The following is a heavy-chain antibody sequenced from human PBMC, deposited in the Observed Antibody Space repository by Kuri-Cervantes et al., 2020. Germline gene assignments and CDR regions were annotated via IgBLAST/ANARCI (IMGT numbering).Heavy chain of an antibody. D-gene: IGHD2-2*01. CDR2: ISAYNGNT. J-gene: IGHJ6*03. CDR3: ARCVAVPAALGRYYYYYYMDV. V-gene: IGHV1-18*01. CDR1: GGTFSSYA. Sequence: ASVKVSCKASGGTFSSYAISWVRQAPGQGLEWMGWISAYNGNTNYAQKLQGRVTMTTDTSTSTAYMELRSLRSDDTAVYYCARCVAVPAALGRYYYYYYMDVWGKGTTVTVSS.